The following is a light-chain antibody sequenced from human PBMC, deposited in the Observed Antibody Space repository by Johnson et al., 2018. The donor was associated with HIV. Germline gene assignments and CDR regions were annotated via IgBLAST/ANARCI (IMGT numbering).Light chain of an antibody. CDR2: DNN. Sequence: QSVLTQPPSVSAAPGQKVTISCSGSSSNIGNNYVSWYQQLPGTAPKLLIYDNNQRPSGIPDLFSGSKSGTSATLGITGLQTGDEADYYCGTWDSSLSAFYVFGTGTKVTVL. CDR3: GTWDSSLSAFYV. V-gene: IGLV1-51*01. CDR1: SSNIGNNY. J-gene: IGLJ1*01.